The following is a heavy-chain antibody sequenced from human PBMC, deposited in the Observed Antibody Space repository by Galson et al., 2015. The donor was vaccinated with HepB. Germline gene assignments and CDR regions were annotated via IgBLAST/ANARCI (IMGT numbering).Heavy chain of an antibody. CDR3: AKDLNPGWANAYYYNGMDV. CDR2: TSASGGST. D-gene: IGHD4/OR15-4a*01. V-gene: IGHV3-23*01. Sequence: LRLSCAASGFTFSDYGMSWVRQAPGRGLEWVSGTSASGGSTYYANSVKGRFTMSRDNSKNTVYLQMNSLRGDDTAVYYCAKDLNPGWANAYYYNGMDVWGQGTTVTVS. J-gene: IGHJ6*02. CDR1: GFTFSDYG.